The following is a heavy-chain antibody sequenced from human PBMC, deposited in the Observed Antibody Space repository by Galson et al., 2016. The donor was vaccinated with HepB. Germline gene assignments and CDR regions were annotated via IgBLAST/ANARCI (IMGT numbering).Heavy chain of an antibody. CDR3: ARTRDTAMVHFDS. D-gene: IGHD5-18*01. J-gene: IGHJ4*02. V-gene: IGHV4-59*01. CDR1: GGSISSYY. CDR2: IYYSGRT. Sequence: ETLSLTCTVSGGSISSYYWNWIRQPPGKGLEWIGYIYYSGRTNYTPSLKSRVTMSMDRSKNQFSLNLSSVTAADTAVYYCARTRDTAMVHFDSWGQGTLVTVSS.